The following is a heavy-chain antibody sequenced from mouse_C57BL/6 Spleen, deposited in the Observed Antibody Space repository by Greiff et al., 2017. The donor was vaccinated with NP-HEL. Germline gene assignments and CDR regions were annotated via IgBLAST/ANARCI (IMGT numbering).Heavy chain of an antibody. CDR1: GYTFTSYG. CDR3: ARGRYYGSSYGRYFDV. J-gene: IGHJ1*03. V-gene: IGHV1-81*01. CDR2: IYPRSGNT. D-gene: IGHD1-1*01. Sequence: VQLVESGAELARPGASVKLSCKASGYTFTSYGISWVKQRTGQGLEWIGEIYPRSGNTYYNEKFKGKATLTADKSSSTAYMELRSLTSEDSAVYFCARGRYYGSSYGRYFDVWGTGTTVTVSS.